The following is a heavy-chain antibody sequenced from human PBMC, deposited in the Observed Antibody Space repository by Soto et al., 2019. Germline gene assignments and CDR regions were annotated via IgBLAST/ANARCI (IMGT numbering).Heavy chain of an antibody. V-gene: IGHV4-38-2*01. CDR2: IFHGGNT. D-gene: IGHD2-15*01. J-gene: IGHJ3*01. Sequence: SETLSLTGAVSGFSISSGYYWGWIRQPPGKGLEWIGSIFHGGNTYYNPSLKSRVTISVDMSKNQFSLKLNSVTAADTAVYYCARARWYDAFDVWGQGTVVTVSS. CDR3: ARARWYDAFDV. CDR1: GFSISSGYY.